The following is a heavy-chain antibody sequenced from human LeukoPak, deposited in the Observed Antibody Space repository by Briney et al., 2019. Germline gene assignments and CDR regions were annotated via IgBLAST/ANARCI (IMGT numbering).Heavy chain of an antibody. CDR2: ISASGGIK. CDR1: GFTFSSYA. D-gene: IGHD3-10*01. J-gene: IGHJ4*02. CDR3: ARGALLWFGELFPYYFDY. Sequence: PGGSLRLSCAASGFTFSSYAMNWVRQAPGKGLEWVSGISASGGIKDYTDSVKGRFTISRDNAKNSLYLQMNSLRAEDTAVYYCARGALLWFGELFPYYFDYWGQGTLVTVSS. V-gene: IGHV3-23*01.